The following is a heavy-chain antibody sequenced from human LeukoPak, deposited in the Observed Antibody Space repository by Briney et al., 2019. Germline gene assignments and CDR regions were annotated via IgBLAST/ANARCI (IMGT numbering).Heavy chain of an antibody. CDR3: TRTGYRSNWYVPN. CDR2: IYSGGST. Sequence: PGGSLRLSCAASGFTVSSNYMGWVRQAPGKGLEWVSVIYSGGSTYYADSVKGRFTISRDNSKNTLYLQMNSLRAEDTAVYYCTRTGYRSNWYVPNWGQGTLVTVSS. J-gene: IGHJ4*02. CDR1: GFTVSSNY. V-gene: IGHV3-53*01. D-gene: IGHD6-13*01.